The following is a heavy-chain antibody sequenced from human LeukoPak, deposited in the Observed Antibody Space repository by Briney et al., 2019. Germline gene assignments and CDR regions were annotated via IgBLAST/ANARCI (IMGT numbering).Heavy chain of an antibody. V-gene: IGHV3-23*01. CDR2: ISGTGGSA. J-gene: IGHJ4*02. CDR3: ARGDYGEGYFDY. D-gene: IGHD4-17*01. CDR1: GFTFSNYA. Sequence: GGSLRLSCAASGFTFSNYAMTWVRQAPGKGLEWVSGISGTGGSAYYADYVKGRFTISRDNSKNTLYVQMNSLRAEDTAVYYCARGDYGEGYFDYWGQGTLVTVSS.